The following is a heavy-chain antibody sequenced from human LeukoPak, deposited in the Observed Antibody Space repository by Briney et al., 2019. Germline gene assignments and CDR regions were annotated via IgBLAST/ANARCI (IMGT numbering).Heavy chain of an antibody. J-gene: IGHJ4*02. CDR3: VRQIWTTVTGYIDY. CDR1: GYSISSGYY. Sequence: SETLSLTCAVSGYSISSGYYWGWIRQPPGKGLEWIGSIYHSGSTYYNPSLKSRVTISVDTSKNQFSLKLSSVTAADTAVYYCVRQIWTTVTGYIDYWGQGTLVTVSS. CDR2: IYHSGST. V-gene: IGHV4-38-2*01. D-gene: IGHD4-17*01.